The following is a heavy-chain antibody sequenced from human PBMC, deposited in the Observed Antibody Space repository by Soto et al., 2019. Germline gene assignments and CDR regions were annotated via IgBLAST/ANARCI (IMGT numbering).Heavy chain of an antibody. Sequence: GASVKVSCKASGYMFSSFGISWVRQAPGQGLEWMGWISVYNGHTKYAKKWQGRVTMTTDTSTSRAYMELRSLRSDATAVYFCARDVDFGGGYTSYYYGMDVWGQGTTVTVSS. CDR3: ARDVDFGGGYTSYYYGMDV. J-gene: IGHJ6*02. CDR1: GYMFSSFG. V-gene: IGHV1-18*01. CDR2: ISVYNGHT. D-gene: IGHD3-3*01.